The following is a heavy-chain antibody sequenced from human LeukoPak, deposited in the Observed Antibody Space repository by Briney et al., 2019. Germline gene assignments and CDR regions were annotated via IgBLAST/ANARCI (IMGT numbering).Heavy chain of an antibody. CDR1: GGSFSGYY. J-gene: IGHJ5*02. CDR2: INHSGST. D-gene: IGHD6-13*01. V-gene: IGHV4-34*01. CDR3: ARLGGGIAAAFCDP. Sequence: PSETLSLTCAVYGGSFSGYYWSWIRQPPGKGLEWIGEINHSGSTNYNPSLKSRVTISVDTSKNQFSLKLSSVTAADTAVYYCARLGGGIAAAFCDPWGQGTLVTVSS.